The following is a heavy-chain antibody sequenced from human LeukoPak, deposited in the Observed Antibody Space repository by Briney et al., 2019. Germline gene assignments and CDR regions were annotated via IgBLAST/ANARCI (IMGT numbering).Heavy chain of an antibody. Sequence: GGSLRLSCAASGFTFSSYAMSWVRQAPGKGLEWVSAISGSGGSTYYADSVKGRFTISRDNSKNTLYLQMNSLRAEDTAVYYCANQVPRAFGELLSTYWGQGTLVTVSS. V-gene: IGHV3-23*01. J-gene: IGHJ4*02. D-gene: IGHD3-10*01. CDR1: GFTFSSYA. CDR3: ANQVPRAFGELLSTY. CDR2: ISGSGGST.